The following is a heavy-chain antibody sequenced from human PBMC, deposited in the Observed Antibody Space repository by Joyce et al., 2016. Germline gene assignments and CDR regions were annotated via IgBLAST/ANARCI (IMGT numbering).Heavy chain of an antibody. V-gene: IGHV4-39*07. J-gene: IGHJ5*02. CDR1: GGSVKCSYFY. CDR2: ISYSGSA. CDR3: ARDTMKYFDT. Sequence: QLQLQESGPGLVKPSETLSFTCSVSGGSVKCSYFYRGVSRQSPGKGLEWIGSISYSGSAYYNSSLKSRLTVSIEASKNQFSLGLTSVTAADTAVYYCARDTMKYFDTWGQGTLVTVSS. D-gene: IGHD5-24*01.